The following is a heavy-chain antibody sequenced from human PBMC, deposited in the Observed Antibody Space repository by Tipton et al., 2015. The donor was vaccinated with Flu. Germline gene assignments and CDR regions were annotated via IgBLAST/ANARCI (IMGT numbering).Heavy chain of an antibody. CDR3: ARQATWVPQGFDY. CDR2: IDYSVST. D-gene: IGHD1-26*01. Sequence: TLSLTCTVSGGSISSSRYYWGWIRRPPGKGLEWIGSIDYSVSTYYNPSRKRRVTISVDTSKNQFSLRLSSVTAADTAEYYCARQATWVPQGFDYWGQGTLVPVSS. V-gene: IGHV4-39*01. CDR1: GGSISSSRYY. J-gene: IGHJ4*02.